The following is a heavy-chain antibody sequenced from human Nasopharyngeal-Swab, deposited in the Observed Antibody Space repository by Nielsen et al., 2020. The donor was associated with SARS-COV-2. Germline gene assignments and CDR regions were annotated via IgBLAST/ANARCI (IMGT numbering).Heavy chain of an antibody. CDR2: IYSGGST. V-gene: IGHV3-53*01. CDR3: ARIGVGATYYFDY. Sequence: GESLKISCAASGFTVSSNYMSWVRQAPGKGLEWVSVIYSGGSTYYADSVKGRFTISRDNSKNTLYLQMNSLRAEDTAVYYCARIGVGATYYFDYWGQGTLVTVSS. CDR1: GFTVSSNY. J-gene: IGHJ4*02. D-gene: IGHD1-26*01.